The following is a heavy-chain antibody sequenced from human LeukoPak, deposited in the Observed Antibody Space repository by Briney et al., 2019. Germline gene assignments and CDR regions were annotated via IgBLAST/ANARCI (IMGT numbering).Heavy chain of an antibody. Sequence: ASVKVSCKASGFTFTSYDMHWVRQAPGQGLEWMGIINPSGSYTSYAQKFQGRVTMTRDTSTSTVYMELSSLRSEDTAVYYCARDNSGGSTWWFDPWGQGTLVTVSS. J-gene: IGHJ5*02. CDR1: GFTFTSYD. D-gene: IGHD2-15*01. V-gene: IGHV1-46*01. CDR3: ARDNSGGSTWWFDP. CDR2: INPSGSYT.